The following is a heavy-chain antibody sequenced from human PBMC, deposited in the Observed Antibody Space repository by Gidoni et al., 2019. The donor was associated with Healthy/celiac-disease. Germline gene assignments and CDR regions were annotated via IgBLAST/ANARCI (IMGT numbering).Heavy chain of an antibody. D-gene: IGHD1-26*01. CDR1: GGTFSSYA. V-gene: IGHV1-69*06. CDR2: IIPILGTA. J-gene: IGHJ4*02. Sequence: QVQLGQSGAEGKKPGAAVKVSCKAAGGTFSSYAISWVRQAPGQGLEWMGGIIPILGTANSAQTFQGSVTITADKSTSTAYMELSSLRSEHTAVYYCARSAQVGQFDYWGQGTLVTVSS. CDR3: ARSAQVGQFDY.